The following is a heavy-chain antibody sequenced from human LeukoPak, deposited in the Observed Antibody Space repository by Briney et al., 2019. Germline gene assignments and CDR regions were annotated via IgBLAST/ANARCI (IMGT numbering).Heavy chain of an antibody. CDR3: ARADLDTAMVTLDY. CDR1: GGSISSTTYY. V-gene: IGHV4-39*07. J-gene: IGHJ4*02. CDR2: IYYSGRT. D-gene: IGHD5-18*01. Sequence: PSETLSLTCTVSGGSISSTTYYWGWIRQPPGKGLEWIGSIYYSGRTYLNPSLKSRVTISVDTAKNQFSLRLSSVTAADTAVYYCARADLDTAMVTLDYWGQGILVTVSS.